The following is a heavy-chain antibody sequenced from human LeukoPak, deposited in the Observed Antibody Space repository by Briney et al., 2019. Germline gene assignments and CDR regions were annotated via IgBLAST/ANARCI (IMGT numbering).Heavy chain of an antibody. J-gene: IGHJ4*02. V-gene: IGHV6-1*01. CDR1: GDSVSSNSAA. D-gene: IGHD3-22*01. CDR2: TYYRSKWYN. CDR3: ARETYYYDSSGYPRTSYYFDY. Sequence: SQTLSLTCAISGDSVSSNSAAWNWIRQSPSRGLEWLGRTYYRSKWYNDYAVSVESRITINPDTSKNQFSLQLNSVTPEDTAVYYCARETYYYDSSGYPRTSYYFDYWGQGTLVTVSS.